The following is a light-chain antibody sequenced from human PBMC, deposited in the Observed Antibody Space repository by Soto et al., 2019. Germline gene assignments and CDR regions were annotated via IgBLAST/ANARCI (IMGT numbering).Light chain of an antibody. CDR2: DAS. Sequence: DIQMTQSPSSLSASVGDRVTITCQASQDISNYLNWYQQKPGKAPKLLIYDASNLETGVPSRFSGSGSGTDFTFTISSLQPEDIATYKCQQYDNLPPTFGGGTKVEIK. V-gene: IGKV1-33*01. CDR1: QDISNY. CDR3: QQYDNLPPT. J-gene: IGKJ4*01.